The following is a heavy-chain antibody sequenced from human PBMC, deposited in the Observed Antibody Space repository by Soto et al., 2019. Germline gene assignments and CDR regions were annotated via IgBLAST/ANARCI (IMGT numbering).Heavy chain of an antibody. Sequence: SLRLSCAASGFTFSSYSMNWVRQAPGKGLEWVSYISSSSTIYYADSVEGRFTISRDNAKNSLYLQMNSLRDEDTAVYYCAREGGSLNWFDPWGQGTLVTVSS. CDR2: ISSSSTI. CDR1: GFTFSSYS. V-gene: IGHV3-48*02. D-gene: IGHD1-26*01. J-gene: IGHJ5*02. CDR3: AREGGSLNWFDP.